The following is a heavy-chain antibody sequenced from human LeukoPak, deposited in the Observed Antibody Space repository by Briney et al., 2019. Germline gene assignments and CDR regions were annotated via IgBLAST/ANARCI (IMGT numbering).Heavy chain of an antibody. CDR1: GYTFTGYY. CDR3: ARGYCSGGSCYSPLDY. J-gene: IGHJ4*02. V-gene: IGHV1-2*04. CDR2: INPNSGGT. Sequence: GASVKVSCKASGYTFTGYYMHWVRQAPGQGLEWMGWINPNSGGTNYAQKFQGWVTMTRDTSISTAYMELSRLRSDDTAVYYCARGYCSGGSCYSPLDYWGQGTLVTVSS. D-gene: IGHD2-15*01.